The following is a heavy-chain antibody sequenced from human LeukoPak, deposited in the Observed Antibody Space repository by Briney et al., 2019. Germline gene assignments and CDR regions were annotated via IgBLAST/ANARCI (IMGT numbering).Heavy chain of an antibody. Sequence: PSETLSLTCTVSGGSISTYWWSWIRQPPGKGLEWIGYIYNRATTGTDYNPSLKSRVSISVDTSKNQFYLQLNSVTAADSAVYYCARDGGSGWTGFDHWGQGTLVTVSS. D-gene: IGHD6-19*01. CDR2: IYNRATTGT. CDR1: GGSISTYW. V-gene: IGHV4-59*01. J-gene: IGHJ4*02. CDR3: ARDGGSGWTGFDH.